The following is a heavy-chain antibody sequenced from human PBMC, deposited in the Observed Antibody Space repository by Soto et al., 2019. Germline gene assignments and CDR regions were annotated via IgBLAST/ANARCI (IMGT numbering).Heavy chain of an antibody. V-gene: IGHV3-21*01. CDR2: IGRRSDI. D-gene: IGHD2-21*02. CDR3: AREETAWPLAYGLDV. CDR1: GFSFSTYS. J-gene: IGHJ6*02. Sequence: GGSLRLSCEASGFSFSTYSMRWVRQAPGKGLEWVSSIGRRSDIYYADSVKGRFTISRDNAKNSVSLRMNSLRDEDTAVYYCAREETAWPLAYGLDVWGQGTTVTVSS.